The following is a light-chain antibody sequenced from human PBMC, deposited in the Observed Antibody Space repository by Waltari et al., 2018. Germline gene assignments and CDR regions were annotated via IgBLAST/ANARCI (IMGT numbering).Light chain of an antibody. Sequence: QSVLAQPPSVSGPPGQRVTIFCSGGSSNIGVNVVNWYQHLPGTSPRLLIFTNDQRPSVVPDRFSGSKSGTSASLAISGLQSDDEGHYYCAVWDDNLSGVVFGAGTQVTVL. CDR2: TND. CDR1: SSNIGVNV. V-gene: IGLV1-44*01. J-gene: IGLJ1*01. CDR3: AVWDDNLSGVV.